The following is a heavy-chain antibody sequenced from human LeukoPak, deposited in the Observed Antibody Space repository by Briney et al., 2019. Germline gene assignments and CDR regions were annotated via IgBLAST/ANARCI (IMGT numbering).Heavy chain of an antibody. CDR2: IFYTGST. D-gene: IGHD4-23*01. CDR1: GGSISSSSYY. CDR3: AKLRVQNYGGNWGFDY. Sequence: PSETLSLTCTVSGGSISSSSYYWAWIRQPPGKGLEWIGSIFYTGSTYYNPSLKSRVTISLDTSRNQFSLKLSSVTAADTAVYYCAKLRVQNYGGNWGFDYWGQGTLVTVSS. J-gene: IGHJ4*02. V-gene: IGHV4-39*07.